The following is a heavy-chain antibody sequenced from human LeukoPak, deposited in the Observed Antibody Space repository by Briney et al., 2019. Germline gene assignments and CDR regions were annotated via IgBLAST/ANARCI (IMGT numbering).Heavy chain of an antibody. CDR2: INHSGST. CDR1: GGSFSGYY. D-gene: IGHD4-17*01. J-gene: IGHJ3*02. Sequence: SETLSLTCAVYGGSFSGYYWSWIRQPPGKGLEWIGEINHSGSTNYNPSLKSRVTISVDTSKNQFSLKLSSVTAADTAVYYCARGGGNGDVAFDIWGQGTMVTVSS. CDR3: ARGGGNGDVAFDI. V-gene: IGHV4-34*01.